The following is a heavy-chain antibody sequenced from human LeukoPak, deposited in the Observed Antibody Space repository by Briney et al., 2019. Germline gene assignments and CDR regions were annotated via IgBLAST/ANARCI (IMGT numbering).Heavy chain of an antibody. V-gene: IGHV4-4*02. CDR2: ISQSART. CDR1: GGSISNNW. J-gene: IGHJ1*01. Sequence: SETLSLTCAVTGGSISNNWWTWVRQPPGKGLEWIGEISQSARTNYNPSLKSRVTMSIDKSRNQFSLRMTSVTAADAAVYYCAGVRLGSSGFSEYFEHWGQGTLVTVSS. D-gene: IGHD3-22*01. CDR3: AGVRLGSSGFSEYFEH.